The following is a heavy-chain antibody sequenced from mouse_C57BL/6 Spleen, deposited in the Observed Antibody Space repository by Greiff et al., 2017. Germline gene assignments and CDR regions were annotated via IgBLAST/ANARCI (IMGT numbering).Heavy chain of an antibody. V-gene: IGHV5-9-1*02. CDR1: GFTFSSYA. Sequence: EVQGVESGEGLVKPGGSLKLSCAASGFTFSSYAMSWVRQTPEKRLEWVAYISSGGDYIYYADTVKGRFTISRDNARNTLYLQMSSLKSEDTAMYYCTRDNYYSTFDYWGQGTTLTVSS. CDR2: ISSGGDYI. D-gene: IGHD2-12*01. J-gene: IGHJ2*01. CDR3: TRDNYYSTFDY.